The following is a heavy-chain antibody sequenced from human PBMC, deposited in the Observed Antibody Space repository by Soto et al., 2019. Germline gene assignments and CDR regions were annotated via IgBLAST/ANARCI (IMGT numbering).Heavy chain of an antibody. J-gene: IGHJ6*02. V-gene: IGHV1-69*13. CDR2: IIPRSATS. CDR3: AREGLVLVPTTVNSDYYYYAMDV. D-gene: IGHD2-2*01. CDR1: GYTFTSYG. Sequence: SVKVSCKASGYTFTSYGITWMRQAPGQGLEWMGGIIPRSATSNYAQKFQGRITITADESTSTAYMELSSLRSEDTAVYYCAREGLVLVPTTVNSDYYYYAMDVWGQGTTVTVSS.